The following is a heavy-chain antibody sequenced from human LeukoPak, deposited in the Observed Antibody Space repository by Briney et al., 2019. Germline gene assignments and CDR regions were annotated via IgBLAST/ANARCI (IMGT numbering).Heavy chain of an antibody. Sequence: GGSLRLSCAASGFTFSNYWMHWVRQAPGKGLVWASRTNTDASSTTYADSVKGRFTISRDNAKNSLYLQTNSLRAEDTAVYYCARGNPYCGGDCYYGAFDIWGQGTMVTVSS. CDR3: ARGNPYCGGDCYYGAFDI. V-gene: IGHV3-74*01. CDR2: TNTDASST. CDR1: GFTFSNYW. D-gene: IGHD2-21*02. J-gene: IGHJ3*02.